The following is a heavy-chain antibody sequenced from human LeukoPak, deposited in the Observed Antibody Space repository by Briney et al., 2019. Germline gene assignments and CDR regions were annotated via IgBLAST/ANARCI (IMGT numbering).Heavy chain of an antibody. CDR1: GFTFSSYS. V-gene: IGHV3-66*04. CDR3: ASQSTPVLPFDI. CDR2: IYSGGTT. J-gene: IGHJ3*02. Sequence: GGSLRLSCAASGFTFSSYSMNWVRQVPGKGLEWVSVIYSGGTTYYADSVKGRFTISRDNSKNTLYLQMNSLRAEDTAVYYCASQSTPVLPFDIWGQGTMVTVSS.